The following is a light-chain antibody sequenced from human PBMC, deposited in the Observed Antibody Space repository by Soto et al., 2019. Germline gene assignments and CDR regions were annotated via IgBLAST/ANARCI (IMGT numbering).Light chain of an antibody. CDR2: RDN. Sequence: SYELTQPLSVSVALGQTARITCGGNNIGDKNVHWYQQKPGQAPVLVIYRDNNRPSGITERFSGSNSGNTATLTISRAQAWDEADYYCQVWDSTTVVFGGGTKLTVL. V-gene: IGLV3-9*01. CDR1: NIGDKN. CDR3: QVWDSTTVV. J-gene: IGLJ2*01.